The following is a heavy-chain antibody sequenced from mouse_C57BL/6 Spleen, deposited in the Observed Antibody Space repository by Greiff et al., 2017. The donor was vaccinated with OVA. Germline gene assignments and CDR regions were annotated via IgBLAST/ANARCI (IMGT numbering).Heavy chain of an antibody. CDR2: INPNNGGT. CDR1: GYTFTDYY. D-gene: IGHD1-1*01. Sequence: VQLQQSGPELVKPGASVKISCKASGYTFTDYYMNCVKQSHGKSLEWIGDINPNNGGTSYNQKFKGKATFTVDKSSSTAYMELRSLTSEDSAVYDCARGYYGSSYYFDYWGQGTTLTVSS. J-gene: IGHJ2*01. V-gene: IGHV1-26*01. CDR3: ARGYYGSSYYFDY.